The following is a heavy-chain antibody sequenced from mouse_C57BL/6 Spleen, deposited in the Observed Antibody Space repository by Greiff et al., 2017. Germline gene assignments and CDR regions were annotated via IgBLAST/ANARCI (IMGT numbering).Heavy chain of an antibody. J-gene: IGHJ3*01. CDR3: ARNYGYDAAAWFAY. Sequence: QVQLQQSGAELVKPGASVKISCKASGYAFSSYWMNWVKQRPGKGLEWIGQIYPGDGDTNYNGKFKGKATLTADKSSSTAYMQLSSLTSEDSAVYFCARNYGYDAAAWFAYWGQGTLVTVSA. CDR2: IYPGDGDT. V-gene: IGHV1-80*01. CDR1: GYAFSSYW. D-gene: IGHD2-2*01.